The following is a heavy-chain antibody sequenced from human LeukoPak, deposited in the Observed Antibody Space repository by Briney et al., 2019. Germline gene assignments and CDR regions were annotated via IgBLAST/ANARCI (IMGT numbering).Heavy chain of an antibody. CDR1: GFTFSSYW. Sequence: PGGSLRLSCAASGFTFSSYWMHWVRQAPGEGLVWVSRLKSDGSSTSYADSVKGRFTISRDNAKNTLYLQMNSLRSEDTGVYYCANGGGAYDVIDYWGQGTLVTVSS. J-gene: IGHJ4*02. CDR2: LKSDGSST. CDR3: ANGGGAYDVIDY. D-gene: IGHD3-16*01. V-gene: IGHV3-74*01.